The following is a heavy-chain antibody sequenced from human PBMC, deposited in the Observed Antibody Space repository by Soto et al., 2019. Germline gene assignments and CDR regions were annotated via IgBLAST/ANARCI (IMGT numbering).Heavy chain of an antibody. Sequence: SETLSLTCSVSGGSISCDYYWSWIRQSPEKGLEWIGYIYYSGSSYSNPALQSRLSMSLDTSKNQFSLKLGYVTAADTAVYYCVKGMIVVVINGPFDYWGQGILVTVSS. J-gene: IGHJ4*02. V-gene: IGHV4-30-4*08. CDR1: GGSISCDYY. CDR3: VKGMIVVVINGPFDY. CDR2: IYYSGSS. D-gene: IGHD3-22*01.